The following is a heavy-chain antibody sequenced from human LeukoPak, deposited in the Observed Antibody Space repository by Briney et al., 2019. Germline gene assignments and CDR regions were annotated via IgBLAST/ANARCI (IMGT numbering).Heavy chain of an antibody. D-gene: IGHD3-10*01. CDR1: GFTFSSFA. CDR3: AKGRDSGSYLGDY. J-gene: IGHJ4*02. V-gene: IGHV3-23*01. Sequence: PGGSLRLSCAASGFTFSSFAMSWVRQAPGKGLEWVSAISGGGGSTYYADSVKGRFTISRDNSKNTLYLQMNSLRAEDTAVYYCAKGRDSGSYLGDYWGQGTLVTVSS. CDR2: ISGGGGST.